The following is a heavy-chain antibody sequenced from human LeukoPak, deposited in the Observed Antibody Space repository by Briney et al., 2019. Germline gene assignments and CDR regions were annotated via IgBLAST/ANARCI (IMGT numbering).Heavy chain of an antibody. CDR1: DYSISSGYY. J-gene: IGHJ5*02. V-gene: IGHV4-38-2*02. Sequence: SETLSLTCSVSDYSISSGYYWGWIRQPPGKGLEWIGSIYHTGSTFYNPSLKSRVTVAVDTSKNQFSLKLSSVTAADTAVYYCARDLGDTIFGVPYNWFDPWGQGTLVTVSS. CDR2: IYHTGST. CDR3: ARDLGDTIFGVPYNWFDP. D-gene: IGHD3-3*01.